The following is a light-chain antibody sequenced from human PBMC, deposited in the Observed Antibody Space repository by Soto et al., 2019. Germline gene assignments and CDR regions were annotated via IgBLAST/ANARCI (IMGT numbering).Light chain of an antibody. V-gene: IGKV1-5*01. Sequence: DIQMTQSPSTLSASVGDRVTITCRASQSISSWWAWYQQKPGKAPKLLVYDASTLQSGVASRFSGSGSGTEFTLIISGLQPDDSATYYCQQYTNTNNPWMFGQGTKVDIK. CDR1: QSISSW. J-gene: IGKJ1*01. CDR3: QQYTNTNNPWM. CDR2: DAS.